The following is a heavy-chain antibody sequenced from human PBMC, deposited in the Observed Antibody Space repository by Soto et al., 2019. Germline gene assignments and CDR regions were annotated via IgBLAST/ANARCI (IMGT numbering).Heavy chain of an antibody. CDR1: GFAFSSYV. Sequence: GGSLRVSCAASGFAFSSYVMHWVRQTPGKGLEWVAVIWYDGSNKYYADSVKGRFTVSRDNSKNTLYLQMNSLRAEDTAVYYCARGTAVAPFDYWGQGTLVTVSS. CDR3: ARGTAVAPFDY. J-gene: IGHJ4*02. V-gene: IGHV3-33*01. D-gene: IGHD6-19*01. CDR2: IWYDGSNK.